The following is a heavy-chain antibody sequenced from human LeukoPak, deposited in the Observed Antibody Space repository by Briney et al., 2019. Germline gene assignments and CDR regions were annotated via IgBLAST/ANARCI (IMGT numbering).Heavy chain of an antibody. V-gene: IGHV5-51*01. J-gene: IGHJ1*01. D-gene: IGHD2-2*01. CDR2: IYPANSYT. Sequence: GESLKISCKASGYSFTSYWIGWVRRMPGKGLEWMAIIYPANSYTVYSPSFQGQVTISADKSISTAYLLWSSLKASDTAMYYCARPACSSTSCYLYFQHWGQGTLVTVSS. CDR1: GYSFTSYW. CDR3: ARPACSSTSCYLYFQH.